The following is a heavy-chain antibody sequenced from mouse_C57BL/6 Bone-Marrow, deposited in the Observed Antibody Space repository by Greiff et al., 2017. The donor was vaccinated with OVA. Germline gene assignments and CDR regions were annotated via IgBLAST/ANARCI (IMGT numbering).Heavy chain of an antibody. CDR2: ISNGGGST. D-gene: IGHD1-1*01. Sequence: EVQLQESGGGLVQPGGSLKLSCAASGFTFSDYYMYWVRQTPEKRLEWVAYISNGGGSTYYPDTVKGRFTISRDNAKNTLYLQMSRLKSEDTAMYYCARQNYGSSYAMDYWGQGTSVTVSS. V-gene: IGHV5-12*01. CDR1: GFTFSDYY. J-gene: IGHJ4*01. CDR3: ARQNYGSSYAMDY.